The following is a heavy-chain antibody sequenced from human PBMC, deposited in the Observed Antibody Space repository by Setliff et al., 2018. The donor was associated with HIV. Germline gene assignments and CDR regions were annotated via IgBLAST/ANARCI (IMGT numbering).Heavy chain of an antibody. V-gene: IGHV1-24*01. CDR3: VKDGARGRSVDI. CDR1: GYTLSELS. CDR2: REPEDGET. J-gene: IGHJ3*02. D-gene: IGHD3-10*01. Sequence: GASVKVSCKVSGYTLSELSIHWVRQAPGKGLEWMGGREPEDGETLYAQRYQGRVTLTADTSTDTAYMELRSLESEDTAVYYCVKDGARGRSVDIWGQGTMVTVSS.